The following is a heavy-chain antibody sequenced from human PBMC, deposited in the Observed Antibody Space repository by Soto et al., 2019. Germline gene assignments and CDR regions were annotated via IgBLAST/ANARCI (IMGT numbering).Heavy chain of an antibody. CDR1: GDSINNTYW. J-gene: IGHJ6*02. D-gene: IGHD3-3*01. CDR2: IFHTGGK. CDR3: ARGFTIFGVVISLYYYGMDV. V-gene: IGHV4-4*02. Sequence: SETLSLSCFVSGDSINNTYWWSWVRQAPGKGLEWIGEIFHTGGKSYMPSLRGRITLSVDTSKNQFSLKLTSVTAADTAVYYCARGFTIFGVVISLYYYGMDVWGQGTTVTVSS.